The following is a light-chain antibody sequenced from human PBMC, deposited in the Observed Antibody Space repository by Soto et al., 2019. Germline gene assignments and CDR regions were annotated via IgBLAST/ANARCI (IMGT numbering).Light chain of an antibody. V-gene: IGKV1D-12*01. CDR2: AAS. CDR3: QQAYSFTIT. J-gene: IGKJ5*01. CDR1: QDIAAY. Sequence: DIQVTQSPSSVSASVGDRVTITCRASQDIAAYLAWYLHKPGRAPELLIHAASSLQSGVPSMFSGSGSGTDFTLTINSLQPEDFETYYCQQAYSFTITFGQGTRLEIK.